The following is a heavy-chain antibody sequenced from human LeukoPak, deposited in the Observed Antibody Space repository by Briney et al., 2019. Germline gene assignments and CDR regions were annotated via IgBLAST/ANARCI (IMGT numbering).Heavy chain of an antibody. CDR1: XXXXXXXXAA. CDR3: ARGVAGTFDI. CDR2: TYYRSKWYN. Sequence: LXXTCAIXXXXXXXXXAAXXXXXXSXXXXXXXXGRTYYRSKWYNDYAVSVKSRITINPDTSKNQFSLQLNSVTPEDTAVYYCARGVAGTFDIWGQGTMVTVSS. V-gene: IGHV6-1*01. D-gene: IGHD6-19*01. J-gene: IGHJ3*02.